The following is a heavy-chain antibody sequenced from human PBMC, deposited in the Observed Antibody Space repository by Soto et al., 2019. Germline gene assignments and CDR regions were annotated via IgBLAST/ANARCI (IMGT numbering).Heavy chain of an antibody. CDR1: GGSISSGDYY. CDR2: IYYSGST. Sequence: SETLSLTCTVSGGSISSGDYYWSWIRQPPGKGLEWIGYIYYSGSTYYNPSLKSRVTISVDTSKNQFSLKLSSVTAADTAVYYCARSGYYGSGSPPNVFDYWDQGTLVTVSS. D-gene: IGHD3-10*01. CDR3: ARSGYYGSGSPPNVFDY. V-gene: IGHV4-30-4*01. J-gene: IGHJ4*02.